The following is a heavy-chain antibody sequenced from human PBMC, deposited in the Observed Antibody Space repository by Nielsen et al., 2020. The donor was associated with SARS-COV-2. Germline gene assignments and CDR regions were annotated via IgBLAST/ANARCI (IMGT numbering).Heavy chain of an antibody. J-gene: IGHJ6*03. CDR3: ARSGSRKYHYYYMDV. Sequence: GESLKISCAASGFTFDDYAMHWVRQVSGHGLEWVSSIGAAGDTYYPGSVKGRFTISRENAKNSLYLQMNSLRAGDTAVYYCARSGSRKYHYYYMDVWGKGTTVTVSS. CDR1: GFTFDDYA. V-gene: IGHV3-13*04. CDR2: IGAAGDT. D-gene: IGHD1-26*01.